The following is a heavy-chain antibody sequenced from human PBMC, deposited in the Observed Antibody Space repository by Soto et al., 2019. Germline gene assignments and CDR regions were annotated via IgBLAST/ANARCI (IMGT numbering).Heavy chain of an antibody. J-gene: IGHJ4*02. V-gene: IGHV3-23*01. CDR3: AKDVAYDYGDYDRGYYFDY. CDR2: ISGSGGST. D-gene: IGHD4-17*01. CDR1: GFTFSSYA. Sequence: GGSLRLSCAASGFTFSSYAMSWVRQAPGKRLEWVSAISGSGGSTYYADSVKGRFTISRDNSKNTLYLQMNSLRAEDTAVYYCAKDVAYDYGDYDRGYYFDYWGQGTLVTVSS.